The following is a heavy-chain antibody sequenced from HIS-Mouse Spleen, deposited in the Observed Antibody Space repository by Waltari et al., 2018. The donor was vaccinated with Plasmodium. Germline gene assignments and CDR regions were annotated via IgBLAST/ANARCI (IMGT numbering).Heavy chain of an antibody. Sequence: EVQLVESGGGLVQPGGSLGLPCAASGFTFSSHWRGWVRQAPGKGLEWLANIKQDGSEKYDVDSVKGRFTISRDNAKNSLYLQMNSLRAEDTAVYYCARGSLGYWGQGTLVTVSS. CDR3: ARGSLGY. V-gene: IGHV3-7*01. D-gene: IGHD3-16*01. J-gene: IGHJ4*02. CDR1: GFTFSSHW. CDR2: IKQDGSEK.